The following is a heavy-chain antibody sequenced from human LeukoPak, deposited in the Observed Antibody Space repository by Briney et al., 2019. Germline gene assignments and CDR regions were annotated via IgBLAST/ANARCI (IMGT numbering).Heavy chain of an antibody. V-gene: IGHV3-20*04. CDR2: INWNGGST. CDR3: ARAIRYGSASYYTPTNWFDP. D-gene: IGHD3-10*01. Sequence: RPGGSLRLSCAASGFTFDDYGMSWVRQAPGKGLEWVSGINWNGGSTGYADSVKGRFTISRDNAKNSLYLQMNSLRAEDTAVYYCARAIRYGSASYYTPTNWFDPWGQGTLVTVSS. CDR1: GFTFDDYG. J-gene: IGHJ5*02.